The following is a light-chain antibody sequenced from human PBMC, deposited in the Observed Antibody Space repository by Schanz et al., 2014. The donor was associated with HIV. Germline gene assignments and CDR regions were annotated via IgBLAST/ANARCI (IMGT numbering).Light chain of an antibody. Sequence: VLTQSPLSLSVTPGESASISCTSSRDLRDSNGNKFLDWYLQRPGQPPQLLIYVSSARATGVPDRFSGSGSGTDFTLTISSLEPEDFAVYYCQQRSNWPQTFGQGTKLEIK. CDR3: QQRSNWPQT. CDR2: VSS. J-gene: IGKJ2*01. CDR1: RDLRDSNGNKF. V-gene: IGKV2-28*01.